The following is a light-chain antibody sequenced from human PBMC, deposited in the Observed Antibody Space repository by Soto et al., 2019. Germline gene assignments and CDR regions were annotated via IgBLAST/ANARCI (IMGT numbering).Light chain of an antibody. J-gene: IGKJ3*01. CDR3: HQYNTWPPHFT. Sequence: EIVMTQSPGILSLSPGETATLSCRASQSVSTKLAWYQQRPGQPPRLLIYNASTRATGVPARFSGGGSVTEFSLTISSLQSDDLAVYYCHQYNTWPPHFTFGPGTKVYVK. CDR2: NAS. V-gene: IGKV3-15*01. CDR1: QSVSTK.